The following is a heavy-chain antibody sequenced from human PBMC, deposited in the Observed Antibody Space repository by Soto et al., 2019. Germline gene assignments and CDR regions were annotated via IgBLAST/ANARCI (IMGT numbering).Heavy chain of an antibody. Sequence: SETLSLTCTVSGGSISSYYWSWIRQPPGKGLEWIGYIYYSGSTNYNPSLKSRVTISVDTSKNQFSLKLSSVTAADTAVYYCARHKVATIDYFDYWGQGTLVTVSS. D-gene: IGHD5-12*01. J-gene: IGHJ4*02. CDR3: ARHKVATIDYFDY. CDR2: IYYSGST. CDR1: GGSISSYY. V-gene: IGHV4-59*08.